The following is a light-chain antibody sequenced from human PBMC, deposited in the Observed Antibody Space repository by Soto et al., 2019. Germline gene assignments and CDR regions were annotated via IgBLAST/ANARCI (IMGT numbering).Light chain of an antibody. CDR2: GAS. J-gene: IGKJ2*01. V-gene: IGKV3-15*01. CDR3: QHYFNWPYT. CDR1: QSVASN. Sequence: EIVMTQSPATLSVSPGERATLSCRASQSVASNLAWYQQKPGRAPRLLIYGASTRATGIPARFSGSGSGTEFTLTIRNLQSEDFALYYCQHYFNWPYTFCQGTKLEIK.